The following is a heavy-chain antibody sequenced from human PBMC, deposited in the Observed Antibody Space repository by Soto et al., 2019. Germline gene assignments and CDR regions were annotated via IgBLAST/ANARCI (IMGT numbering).Heavy chain of an antibody. D-gene: IGHD5-18*01. CDR1: GFTFSIYG. Sequence: QVQLVESGGGVVQPGRSLRLSCAASGFTFSIYGMHWVRQAPGKGLEWVAVIWYDGSNKYYADSVKGRFTIYRHNSKNTLYLQMNSVRAEETAVYYCAKEALVDTAMDTTGVDAFDIWGQGTMVTVSS. CDR2: IWYDGSNK. CDR3: AKEALVDTAMDTTGVDAFDI. V-gene: IGHV3-33*06. J-gene: IGHJ3*02.